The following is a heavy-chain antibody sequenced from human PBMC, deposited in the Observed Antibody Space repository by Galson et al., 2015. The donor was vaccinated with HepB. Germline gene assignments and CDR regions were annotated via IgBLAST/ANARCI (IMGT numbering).Heavy chain of an antibody. CDR1: GFTFSSYA. J-gene: IGHJ3*02. V-gene: IGHV3-11*01. CDR2: ISGSGNSI. CDR3: ARDLDISVLDVFHI. D-gene: IGHD2-2*03. Sequence: SLRLSCAASGFTFSSYAMSWIRQAPGKGLEWVSYISGSGNSIHYAGSVKGRFTISRDNAKNSLYLQMNSLRADDAAVYYCARDLDISVLDVFHIWGQGTMVIVSS.